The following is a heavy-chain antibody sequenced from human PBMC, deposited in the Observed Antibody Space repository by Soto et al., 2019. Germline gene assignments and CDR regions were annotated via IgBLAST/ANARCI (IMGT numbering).Heavy chain of an antibody. Sequence: GGSLRLSCAASGFTVSSNYMIWVRQAPGKGLEWVSVIYSGGSTYYADSVKGRFTISRDNSKNTLYLQMNSLRAEDTAVYYCARAGFLEWFGYFDYWGQGTLVTVSS. CDR2: IYSGGST. J-gene: IGHJ4*02. CDR1: GFTVSSNY. V-gene: IGHV3-53*01. D-gene: IGHD3-3*01. CDR3: ARAGFLEWFGYFDY.